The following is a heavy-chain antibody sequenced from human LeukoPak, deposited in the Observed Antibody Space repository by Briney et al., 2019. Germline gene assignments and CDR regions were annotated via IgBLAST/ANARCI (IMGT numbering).Heavy chain of an antibody. CDR2: NPNGGST. D-gene: IGHD6-19*01. Sequence: GESLRLSCAASGFTFSTYSMTWVRQGPGKGLEWVSSNPNGGSTFYADSVKGRFTISRDNSKNTLYLQMSSLRTEDTAIYYCTKDVVPDSGWDLDYWGQGTLVTVSS. CDR3: TKDVVPDSGWDLDY. V-gene: IGHV3-23*01. CDR1: GFTFSTYS. J-gene: IGHJ4*02.